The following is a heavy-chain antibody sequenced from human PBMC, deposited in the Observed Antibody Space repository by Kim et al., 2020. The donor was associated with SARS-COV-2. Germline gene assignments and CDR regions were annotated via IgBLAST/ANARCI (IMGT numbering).Heavy chain of an antibody. J-gene: IGHJ4*02. V-gene: IGHV4-34*01. Sequence: SETLSLTCAVYGGSFSGYYWSWIRQPPGKGLEWIGEINHSGSTNYNPSLKSRVTISVDTSKNQFSLMLSSVTAADTAVYYCARAPWWSYGSGTPLWNYWGQGTLVTVSS. D-gene: IGHD3-10*01. CDR3: ARAPWWSYGSGTPLWNY. CDR2: INHSGST. CDR1: GGSFSGYY.